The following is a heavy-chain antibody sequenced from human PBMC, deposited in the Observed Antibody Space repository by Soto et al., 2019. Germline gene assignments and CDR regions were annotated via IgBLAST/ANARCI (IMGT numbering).Heavy chain of an antibody. J-gene: IGHJ4*02. CDR3: VRSKGGYSYGTPFDY. V-gene: IGHV3-9*01. CDR2: ISWNSGNI. Sequence: GGSLRLFCAASGFTFDDYAMYWVRQVLGKGLEWVSSISWNSGNIGYADSVKGRFTTSRDNAENSLYLQMNSLRPEDTALYYCVRSKGGYSYGTPFDYWGQGT. CDR1: GFTFDDYA. D-gene: IGHD5-18*01.